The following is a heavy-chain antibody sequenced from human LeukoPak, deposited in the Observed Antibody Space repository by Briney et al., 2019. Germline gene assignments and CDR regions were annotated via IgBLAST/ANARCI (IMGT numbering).Heavy chain of an antibody. D-gene: IGHD3-16*01. CDR1: GFTFSSYA. CDR2: ISYDGSNK. J-gene: IGHJ3*02. Sequence: GGSLRLSCAASGFTFSSYAMHWVRQAPGKGLEWVAVISYDGSNKYYADSVKGRFTISRDNSKNTLYLQMNSLRAEDTAVYYCARDGGGRDGSNDAFDIWGQGTMVTVSS. CDR3: ARDGGGRDGSNDAFDI. V-gene: IGHV3-30-3*01.